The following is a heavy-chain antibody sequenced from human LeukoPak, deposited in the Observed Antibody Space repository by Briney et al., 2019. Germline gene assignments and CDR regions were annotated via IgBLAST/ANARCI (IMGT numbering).Heavy chain of an antibody. V-gene: IGHV3-30-3*01. Sequence: PGGSPRLSCAASGFTFSSYAMHWVRQAPGKGLEWVAVISYDGSNKYYADSVKGRFTISRDNSKNTLYLQMNSLRAEDTAVYYCARDRCSSSWCHNWFDPWGQGTLVTVSS. CDR3: ARDRCSSSWCHNWFDP. CDR2: ISYDGSNK. J-gene: IGHJ5*02. D-gene: IGHD6-13*01. CDR1: GFTFSSYA.